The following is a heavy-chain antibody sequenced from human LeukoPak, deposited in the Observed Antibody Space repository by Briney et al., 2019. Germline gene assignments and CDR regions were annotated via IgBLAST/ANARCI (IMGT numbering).Heavy chain of an antibody. J-gene: IGHJ3*01. CDR3: TRSRAGGYDSSGL. CDR1: GFTFGDYA. D-gene: IGHD3-22*01. V-gene: IGHV3-49*01. CDR2: IRSKAYGGTT. Sequence: GGSLRLSCTASGFTFGDYAMSWFRQAPGKGLEWVGFIRSKAYGGTTEYAASVKGRFTISRDGSKSIAYPQMNSLKTEDTAVYYCTRSRAGGYDSSGLWGQGTMVTVSS.